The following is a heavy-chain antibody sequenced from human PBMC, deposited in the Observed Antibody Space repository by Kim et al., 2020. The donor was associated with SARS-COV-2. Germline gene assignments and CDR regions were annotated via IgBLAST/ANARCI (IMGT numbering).Heavy chain of an antibody. D-gene: IGHD2-15*01. Sequence: GLSLLLSFSSSCFRFRSFSMHWVRQAPGKGLEWVSYISSGSVSIYYADSVNGRFTISRDNAKNSLYLQMDSLRDEDTAVYYCAREYCSGVGCYFAYFAAFDIWGQGTMVTVSS. J-gene: IGHJ3*02. V-gene: IGHV3-48*02. CDR3: AREYCSGVGCYFAYFAAFDI. CDR2: ISSGSVSI. CDR1: CFRFRSFS.